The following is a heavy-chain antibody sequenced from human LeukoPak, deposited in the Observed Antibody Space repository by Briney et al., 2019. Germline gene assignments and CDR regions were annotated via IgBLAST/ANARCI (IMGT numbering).Heavy chain of an antibody. V-gene: IGHV5-51*01. Sequence: GESLKISCKGSGYSFTSYWIGWVRQMPGKGLEWMGIIYPGDSDTRYSPSFQGHVTISADKSISTAYLQWSSLKASDTAMYYCARGHYYDSSGYYYDVNYFDYWGQGTLVTVSS. CDR2: IYPGDSDT. D-gene: IGHD3-22*01. CDR1: GYSFTSYW. CDR3: ARGHYYDSSGYYYDVNYFDY. J-gene: IGHJ4*02.